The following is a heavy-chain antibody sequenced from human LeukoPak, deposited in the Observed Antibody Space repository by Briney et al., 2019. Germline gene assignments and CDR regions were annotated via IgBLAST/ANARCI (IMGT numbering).Heavy chain of an antibody. J-gene: IGHJ3*02. CDR2: ISAYNGNT. CDR3: ARDLEIGDGEGAFDI. V-gene: IGHV1-18*01. Sequence: ASVKVSCKASGYTFNSYGISWVRQAPGQGLEGMGWISAYNGNTNYAQKLQGRVTMTTDTSTSTAYMELRSLRSDDTAVYYCARDLEIGDGEGAFDIWGQGTMVTVSS. CDR1: GYTFNSYG. D-gene: IGHD4-17*01.